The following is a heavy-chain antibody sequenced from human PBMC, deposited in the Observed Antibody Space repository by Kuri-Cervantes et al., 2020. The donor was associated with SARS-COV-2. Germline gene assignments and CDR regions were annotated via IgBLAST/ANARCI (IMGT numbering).Heavy chain of an antibody. CDR2: ISSSSSYM. Sequence: GESLKISCAASGFTFSSYSMNWVRQAPGKGLEWVSSISSSSSYMYYADSVKGRFTISRDNAKNSLYLQMNSLRAEDTAVYYCARDRRLYYDFWSGYYMDVWGKGTTVTVSS. D-gene: IGHD3-3*01. J-gene: IGHJ6*03. CDR1: GFTFSSYS. V-gene: IGHV3-21*01. CDR3: ARDRRLYYDFWSGYYMDV.